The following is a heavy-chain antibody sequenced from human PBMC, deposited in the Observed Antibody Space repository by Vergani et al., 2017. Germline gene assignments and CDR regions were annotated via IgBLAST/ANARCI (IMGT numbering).Heavy chain of an antibody. D-gene: IGHD4-23*01. Sequence: EVQLVESGGGLIQPGGSLRLSCAASGFTVSSNYMGWVRQAPGKGLEWVSVIYSGGSTYYVDSVKGRFTISRDNSKNTLYLQMNSLRAEDPAGYYWARGRVAVADYWGQGTLVTVSS. V-gene: IGHV3-53*01. CDR2: IYSGGST. J-gene: IGHJ4*02. CDR3: ARGRVAVADY. CDR1: GFTVSSNY.